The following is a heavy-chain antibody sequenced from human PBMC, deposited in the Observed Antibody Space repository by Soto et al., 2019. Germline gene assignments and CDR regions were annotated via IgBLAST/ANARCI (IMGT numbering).Heavy chain of an antibody. CDR1: GYTFTSYG. J-gene: IGHJ4*02. Sequence: GASVKVSCKASGYTFTSYGISWVRQAPGQGLEWMGWISAYNGNTNYAQKLQGRVTMTTDTSTSTAYMELRSLRSDDTAVYYCARGSYYYDSSGHYPRYYFDYWGQATLVTVSS. V-gene: IGHV1-18*01. CDR2: ISAYNGNT. CDR3: ARGSYYYDSSGHYPRYYFDY. D-gene: IGHD3-22*01.